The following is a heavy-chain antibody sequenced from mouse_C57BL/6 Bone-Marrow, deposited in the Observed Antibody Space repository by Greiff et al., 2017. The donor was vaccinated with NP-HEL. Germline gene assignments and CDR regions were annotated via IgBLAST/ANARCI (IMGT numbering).Heavy chain of an antibody. CDR1: GFTFSDYY. CDR2: ISNGGGST. Sequence: EVMLVESGGGLVQPGGSLKLSCAASGFTFSDYYMYWVRQTPEKRLEWVAYISNGGGSTYYPDTVKGRFTISRDNAKNTLYLQMSRLKSEDTAMYYCASLIRFRDYWGQGTTLTVSS. CDR3: ASLIRFRDY. V-gene: IGHV5-12*01. D-gene: IGHD1-1*01. J-gene: IGHJ2*01.